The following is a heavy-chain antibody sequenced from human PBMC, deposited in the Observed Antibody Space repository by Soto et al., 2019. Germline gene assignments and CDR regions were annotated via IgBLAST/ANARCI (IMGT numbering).Heavy chain of an antibody. Sequence: EVQLLESGGGLVQPGGSLRLSCAASGFTFSSYAMSWVRQAPGKGLEWVSAISGSGGSTYYADSVKGRFTISRDNSKNTLYLQMNSLRAEDTAVYYCAKLSLDYYDSSGYYYFDYWGQGTLVTVSS. CDR2: ISGSGGST. CDR1: GFTFSSYA. CDR3: AKLSLDYYDSSGYYYFDY. V-gene: IGHV3-23*01. J-gene: IGHJ4*02. D-gene: IGHD3-22*01.